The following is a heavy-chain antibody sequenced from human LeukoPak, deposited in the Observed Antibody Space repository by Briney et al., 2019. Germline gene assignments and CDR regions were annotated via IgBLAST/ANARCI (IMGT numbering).Heavy chain of an antibody. D-gene: IGHD6-13*01. J-gene: IGHJ4*02. Sequence: SPSETLSLTCTVSGGSISSYYWSWIRQPPGKGLEWIGYIYYSGSTNYNPSLKSRVTISVDTSKNQFSLKLSSVTAADTAVYYCGCIAAAGTGGADYWGQGTLVTVSS. CDR2: IYYSGST. CDR3: GCIAAAGTGGADY. V-gene: IGHV4-59*13. CDR1: GGSISSYY.